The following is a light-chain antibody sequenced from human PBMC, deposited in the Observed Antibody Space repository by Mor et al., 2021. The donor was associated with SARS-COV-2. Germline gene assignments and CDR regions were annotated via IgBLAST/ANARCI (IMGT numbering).Light chain of an antibody. CDR2: WAS. J-gene: IGKJ4*01. Sequence: YTSNNKNYLVWYQQKPGLPPKLLISWASTRESGVPNRFSGSGSGTDFSLTISNLQAQDVAVYYCQQFYSAPLTFGGGTKVEIK. V-gene: IGKV4-1*01. CDR1: YTSNNKNY. CDR3: QQFYSAPLT.